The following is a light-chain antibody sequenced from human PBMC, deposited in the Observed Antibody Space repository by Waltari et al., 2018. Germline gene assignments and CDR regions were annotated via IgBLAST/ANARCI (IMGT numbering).Light chain of an antibody. CDR1: SSDVGDYNY. CDR3: SSYTSSSTLDWV. V-gene: IGLV2-14*03. CDR2: DVS. J-gene: IGLJ3*02. Sequence: QSALTQPASVSGSPGQSITISCTGTSSDVGDYNYFSWYQQHPGKAPKLMIYDVSNRPSGVSNRFSGSKSGNTASLTISGLQAEDEADYYCSSYTSSSTLDWVFGGGTKLTVL.